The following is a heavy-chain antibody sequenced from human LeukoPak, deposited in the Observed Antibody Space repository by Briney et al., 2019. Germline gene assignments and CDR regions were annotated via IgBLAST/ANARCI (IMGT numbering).Heavy chain of an antibody. CDR3: VRQRDLSGFPFDY. CDR1: GFTVSSNY. CDR2: IYSGGST. Sequence: GGSLRLSCAASGFTVSSNYMSWVRQAPGKGLEWVSIIYSGGSTYYADSVKGRFTISRDNSKNTLYLQMNSLRAEDTAVYYCVRQRDLSGFPFDYWGQGTLVTVSS. J-gene: IGHJ4*02. D-gene: IGHD5-12*01. V-gene: IGHV3-53*01.